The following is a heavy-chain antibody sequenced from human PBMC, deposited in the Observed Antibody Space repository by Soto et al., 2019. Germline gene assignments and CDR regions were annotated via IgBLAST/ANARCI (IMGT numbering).Heavy chain of an antibody. Sequence: GSLRLSCTGSGFLFTDYYMSWIRQPPGKGLEWLAYIDGSSYYTNSADSVKGRFTISRDNAKNSVFLQMNNLRAGDTAVYYCARDLRFSSTNYFDFWGRGTLVTVSS. CDR2: IDGSSYYT. CDR1: GFLFTDYY. J-gene: IGHJ4*02. CDR3: ARDLRFSSTNYFDF. V-gene: IGHV3-11*06. D-gene: IGHD2-8*01.